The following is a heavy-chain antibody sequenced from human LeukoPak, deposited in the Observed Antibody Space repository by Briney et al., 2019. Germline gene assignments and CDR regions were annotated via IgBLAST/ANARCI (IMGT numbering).Heavy chain of an antibody. CDR1: TFTGYY. CDR3: ATGVATAFTY. CDR2: INPDSGDS. Sequence: TFTGYYIHWVRQAPGQGLEWMAWINPDSGDSYSAPKFQGRVTMTRDTSINTASMEVSWLTSDDTAVYYCATGVATAFTYWGQGTLVTVSS. J-gene: IGHJ4*02. V-gene: IGHV1-2*02. D-gene: IGHD3-3*01.